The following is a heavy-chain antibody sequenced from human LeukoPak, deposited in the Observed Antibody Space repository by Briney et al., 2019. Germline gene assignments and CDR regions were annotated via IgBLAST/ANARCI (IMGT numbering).Heavy chain of an antibody. CDR1: GGSISSYY. J-gene: IGHJ6*03. D-gene: IGHD2-2*01. CDR3: AREDIVVVSAPQKYYYYYMDV. Sequence: PSETLSLTCTVSGGSISSYYWSWIRQPPGKGLEWIGYIYYSGSTNYNPSLKSRVTISVDTSKNQFSLKLSSVTAADTAVYYCAREDIVVVSAPQKYYYYYMDVWGKGTTVTVSS. CDR2: IYYSGST. V-gene: IGHV4-59*01.